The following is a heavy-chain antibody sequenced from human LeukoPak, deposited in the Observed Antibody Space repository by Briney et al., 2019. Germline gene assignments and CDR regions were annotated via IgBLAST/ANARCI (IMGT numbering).Heavy chain of an antibody. CDR1: GGTFSSYA. CDR3: ARESSFSLVAAVYSRKYFQH. V-gene: IGHV1-69*13. J-gene: IGHJ1*01. CDR2: IIPIFGTA. D-gene: IGHD5-12*01. Sequence: ASVKVSCKASGGTFSSYAIGWVRQAPGQGLEWMGGIIPIFGTANYAQKFQGRVTITADESTSTAYMELSSLRSEDTAVYYCARESSFSLVAAVYSRKYFQHWGQGTLVTVSS.